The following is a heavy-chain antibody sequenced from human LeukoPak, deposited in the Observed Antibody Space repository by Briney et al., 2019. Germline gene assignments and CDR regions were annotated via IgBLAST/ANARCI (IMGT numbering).Heavy chain of an antibody. D-gene: IGHD3-22*01. CDR1: GFTFASYT. CDR3: ARDLGQYYDTSDNWFDP. CDR2: ISSGSVYI. V-gene: IGHV3-21*01. J-gene: IGHJ5*02. Sequence: GGSLRLSCAASGFTFASYTLNWVRQAPGKGLEWVSSISSGSVYIYYADSVKGRFTISRDNAKNTLNLQMNSLRAEDTAVYYCARDLGQYYDTSDNWFDPWGQGTLVTVSS.